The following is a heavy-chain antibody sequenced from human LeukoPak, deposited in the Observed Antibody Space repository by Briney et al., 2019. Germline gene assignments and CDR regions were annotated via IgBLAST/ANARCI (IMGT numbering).Heavy chain of an antibody. CDR2: IYYSGST. Sequence: SETPSLPRPVSCGSIRSYYWSWIRQPPREGLEWIGYIYYSGSTNYNPSLKSRVTISVDTSKNQLSLKLSSVTAADTAVYYCARDKAGVIRYFDLWGRGTLVTVSS. CDR1: CGSIRSYY. D-gene: IGHD3-10*01. V-gene: IGHV4-59*01. J-gene: IGHJ2*01. CDR3: ARDKAGVIRYFDL.